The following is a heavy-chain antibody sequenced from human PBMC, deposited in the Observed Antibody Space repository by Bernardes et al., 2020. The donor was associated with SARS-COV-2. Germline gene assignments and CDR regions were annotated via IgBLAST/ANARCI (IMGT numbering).Heavy chain of an antibody. CDR2: IKRDGSET. CDR3: VRSAGMDV. CDR1: GFAFSDYW. Sequence: GGSLRLSCAGSGFAFSDYWMTWVRQAPGKGLEWVANIKRDGSETYYVDSVKGRFTIVRDNAKTLVFLQMNSLRAEDTAVFYCVRSAGMDVWGQGTMVNVSS. J-gene: IGHJ6*02. V-gene: IGHV3-7*03.